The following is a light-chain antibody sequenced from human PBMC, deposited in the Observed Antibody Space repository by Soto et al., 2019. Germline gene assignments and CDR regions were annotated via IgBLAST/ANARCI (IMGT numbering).Light chain of an antibody. CDR3: PQFNDYQPA. V-gene: IGKV1D-13*01. J-gene: IGKJ1*01. CDR1: QGISSA. CDR2: DAS. Sequence: AIQLTQSPSSLSSSVGDRVTITCRASQGISSALAWYQQKPGKVPKLLIFDASSLESGVPSRFSGRGSGKRLRLAISSLQPEDFATYYCPQFNDYQPALGQGAKVDIK.